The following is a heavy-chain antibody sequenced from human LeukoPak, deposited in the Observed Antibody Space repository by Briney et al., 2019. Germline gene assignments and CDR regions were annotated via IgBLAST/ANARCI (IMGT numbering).Heavy chain of an antibody. D-gene: IGHD3-16*01. CDR2: IYYSGST. Sequence: PSETLSLTCTVSGGSISSYYWSWLRQPPGKGLEWIGYIYYSGSTNYNPSLKSRVTISVDTSKNQFSLKLSSVTAADTAVYYCARGGRYNWFDPWGQGTLVTVSS. J-gene: IGHJ5*02. V-gene: IGHV4-59*01. CDR1: GGSISSYY. CDR3: ARGGRYNWFDP.